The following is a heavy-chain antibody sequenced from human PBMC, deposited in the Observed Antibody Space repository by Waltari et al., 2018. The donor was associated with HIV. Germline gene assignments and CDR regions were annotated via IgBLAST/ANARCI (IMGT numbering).Heavy chain of an antibody. D-gene: IGHD3-22*01. CDR1: GYTLTALS. J-gene: IGHJ4*02. CDR2: FDPEDGET. CDR3: ATDYYYDSSGYYPLWY. V-gene: IGHV1-24*01. Sequence: QVQLVQSGAEVKKPGASVKVSCTDYGYTLTALSMHRVRQAPGKGLEWMGGFDPEDGETIYAQKFQGRVTMTEDTSTDTAYMELSSLRSEDTAVYYCATDYYYDSSGYYPLWYWGQGTLVTVSS.